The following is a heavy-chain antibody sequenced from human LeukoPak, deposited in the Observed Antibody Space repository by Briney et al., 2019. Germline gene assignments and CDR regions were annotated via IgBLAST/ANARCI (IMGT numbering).Heavy chain of an antibody. CDR3: ARDLSIFGVAMDV. V-gene: IGHV4-59*11. Sequence: SETLSLTCTASIGSISSHYWSWIRQPPGKRLEWLGYISYSGSTNYNPSLKSRVSISVDRSKNQFSLNLTSVTAADTAVYYCARDLSIFGVAMDVWGKGTTVTVSS. CDR2: ISYSGST. D-gene: IGHD3-3*01. J-gene: IGHJ6*04. CDR1: IGSISSHY.